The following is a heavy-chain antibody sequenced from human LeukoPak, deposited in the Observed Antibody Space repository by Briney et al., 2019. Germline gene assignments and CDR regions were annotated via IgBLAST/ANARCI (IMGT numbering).Heavy chain of an antibody. CDR2: ISSNGGST. V-gene: IGHV3-64D*06. Sequence: GGSLRLSCSASGFTFSRYAIHWVRQAPGKGLEYVSAISSNGGSTYYADSVKGRFTISRDNSKNTLYLQMSSLRAEDTAVYYCVKGFYQAGSSLEGAFDYWGQGTLVTVSS. D-gene: IGHD6-13*01. J-gene: IGHJ4*02. CDR1: GFTFSRYA. CDR3: VKGFYQAGSSLEGAFDY.